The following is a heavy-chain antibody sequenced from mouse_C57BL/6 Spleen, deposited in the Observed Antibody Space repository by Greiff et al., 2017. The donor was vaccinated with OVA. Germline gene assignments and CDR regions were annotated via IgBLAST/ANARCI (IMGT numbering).Heavy chain of an antibody. J-gene: IGHJ2*01. CDR3: ARRGDLDY. Sequence: VQGVESGPELVKPGASVKISCKASGYAFSSSWMNWVKQRPGKGLEWIGRIYPGDGDTNYNGKFKGKATLTADKSSSTAYMQLSSLTSEDSAVYFCARRGDLDYWGQGTTLTVSS. V-gene: IGHV1-82*01. CDR1: GYAFSSSW. CDR2: IYPGDGDT.